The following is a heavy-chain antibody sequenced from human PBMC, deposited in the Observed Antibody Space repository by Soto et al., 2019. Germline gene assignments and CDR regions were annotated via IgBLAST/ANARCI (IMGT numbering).Heavy chain of an antibody. CDR2: IYSGGST. CDR1: GFTVSSNY. Sequence: GGSLRLSCAASGFTVSSNYMSWVRQAPGKGLEWVSVIYSGGSTYYADSVKGRFTISRDNSKNTLYLQMNSLRAEDTAVYYCASTPLQYCSGGSCYLGTFDYWGQGTLVTVSS. V-gene: IGHV3-66*01. D-gene: IGHD2-15*01. CDR3: ASTPLQYCSGGSCYLGTFDY. J-gene: IGHJ4*02.